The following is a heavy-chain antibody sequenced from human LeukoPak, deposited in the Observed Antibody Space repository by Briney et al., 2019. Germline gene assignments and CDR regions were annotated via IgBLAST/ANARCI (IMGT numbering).Heavy chain of an antibody. D-gene: IGHD3-10*01. Sequence: GGSLRLSCAASGFTFSSYSMNWVRQAPGKGLEWVSSISSSSSYIYYADSVKGRFTISRDNAKNSLYLQMNSLRVEDTAVYYCAGEEDLRELRGGREFFQYWGQGTMVTVSS. CDR2: ISSSSSYI. J-gene: IGHJ1*01. CDR1: GFTFSSYS. V-gene: IGHV3-21*01. CDR3: AGEEDLRELRGGREFFQY.